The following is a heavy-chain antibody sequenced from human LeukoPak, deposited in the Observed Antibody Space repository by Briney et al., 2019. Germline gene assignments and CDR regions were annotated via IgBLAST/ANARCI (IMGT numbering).Heavy chain of an antibody. Sequence: GGSLRLSCAVSGFTFSSYAMSWVRQAPGKGLEWVSAISGSGGSTYYADSVKGRFTISRDNSKNTLYLQMNSLRAEDTAVYYCARLRSSGWYFDYWGQGTLVTVPS. J-gene: IGHJ4*02. CDR2: ISGSGGST. CDR3: ARLRSSGWYFDY. V-gene: IGHV3-23*01. D-gene: IGHD6-19*01. CDR1: GFTFSSYA.